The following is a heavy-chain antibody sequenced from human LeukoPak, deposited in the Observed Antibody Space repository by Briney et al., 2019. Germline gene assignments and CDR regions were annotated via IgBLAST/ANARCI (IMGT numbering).Heavy chain of an antibody. V-gene: IGHV3-13*01. CDR2: IGTAGDT. CDR3: ARGGRYYGSGSYYNPIDY. D-gene: IGHD3-10*01. Sequence: GGSLRLSCAASGFTFSSYDMHWVRQATGKGLEWVSAIGTAGDTYYPGSVKGRFTISRESAKNSLYLQMNSLRAGDTAVYYCARGGRYYGSGSYYNPIDYWGQGTLVTVSS. J-gene: IGHJ4*02. CDR1: GFTFSSYD.